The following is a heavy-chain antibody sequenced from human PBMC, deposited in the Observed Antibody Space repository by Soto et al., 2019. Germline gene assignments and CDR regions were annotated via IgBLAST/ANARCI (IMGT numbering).Heavy chain of an antibody. CDR3: ARGTRSLFFGVVIGYYFDY. J-gene: IGHJ4*02. V-gene: IGHV1-8*01. CDR1: GYTFNSYD. Sequence: GASVKVSCKAPGYTFNSYDMKWVRQATGQGLEWMGWMNPNSGNTGYAQKFQGRVTMTRNTSISTAYMELSSLRSEDTAVYYCARGTRSLFFGVVIGYYFDYWGQGTLVTVSS. D-gene: IGHD3-3*01. CDR2: MNPNSGNT.